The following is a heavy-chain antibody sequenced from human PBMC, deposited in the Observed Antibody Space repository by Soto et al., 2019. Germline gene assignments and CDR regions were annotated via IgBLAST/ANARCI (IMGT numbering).Heavy chain of an antibody. CDR3: ASPTGILTLDQKHHDAFDI. J-gene: IGHJ3*02. CDR1: GFTFSDYY. Sequence: GGSLRLSCAASGFTFSDYYMSWIRQAPGKGLEWVSYISSSGSTIYYADSVKGRFTISRDNAKNSLYLQMNSLRAEDTAVYYCASPTGILTLDQKHHDAFDIWGQGTMVTVSS. CDR2: ISSSGSTI. V-gene: IGHV3-11*01. D-gene: IGHD3-9*01.